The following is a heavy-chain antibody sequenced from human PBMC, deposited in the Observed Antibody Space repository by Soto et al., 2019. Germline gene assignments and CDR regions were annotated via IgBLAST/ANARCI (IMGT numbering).Heavy chain of an antibody. V-gene: IGHV3-30-3*01. CDR3: GRDTGGGDGYNFAAKALYFDY. J-gene: IGHJ4*02. Sequence: QVQLVESGGGVVQPGRSLRLSCAASGFTFSSYAMHWVRQAPGKGLEWVAVISYDGSNKYYADSVKGRFTISRDNSKNTLYLEMNSLRAEDTAVYYCGRDTGGGDGYNFAAKALYFDYWGQGTLVTVSS. CDR2: ISYDGSNK. CDR1: GFTFSSYA. D-gene: IGHD5-12*01.